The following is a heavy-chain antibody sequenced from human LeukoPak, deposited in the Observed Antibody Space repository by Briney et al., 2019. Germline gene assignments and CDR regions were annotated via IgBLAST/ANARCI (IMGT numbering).Heavy chain of an antibody. V-gene: IGHV3-30-3*01. CDR3: ARGMRYCSGGSCQGDAFDI. CDR1: GFTFSSYA. D-gene: IGHD2-15*01. CDR2: ISYDGSKK. Sequence: GRSLRLSCAASGFTFSSYAMHWVRQAPGKGLEWVAVISYDGSKKYYADSVKGRFTISRDNSKNTLYLQMNSLRAEDTAVYYCARGMRYCSGGSCQGDAFDIWGQGTMVTVSS. J-gene: IGHJ3*02.